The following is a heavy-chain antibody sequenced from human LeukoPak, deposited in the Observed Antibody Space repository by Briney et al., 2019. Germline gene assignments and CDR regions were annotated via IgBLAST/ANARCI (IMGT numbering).Heavy chain of an antibody. CDR3: ARHTPYDILTGYYSVFDY. D-gene: IGHD3-9*01. J-gene: IGHJ4*02. V-gene: IGHV5-10-1*01. CDR2: IDPSDSYT. CDR1: GYSFTSYW. Sequence: EESLKISCKGSGYSFTSYWTGWVRQMPGKGLEWMGRIDPSDSYTNYSPSFQGHVTISADKSISTAYLQWSSLKASDTAMYYCARHTPYDILTGYYSVFDYWGQGTLVTVSS.